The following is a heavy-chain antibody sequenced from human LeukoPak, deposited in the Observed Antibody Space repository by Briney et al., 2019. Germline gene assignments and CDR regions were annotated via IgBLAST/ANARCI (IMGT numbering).Heavy chain of an antibody. D-gene: IGHD2-15*01. CDR2: INHSGST. CDR3: ARGQVVVVVAATMAWFDP. J-gene: IGHJ5*02. CDR1: GGSFSGYY. Sequence: SETLSLTCAVYGGSFSGYYWSWIRQPPGKELEWIGEINHSGSTNYNPSLKSRVTISVDTSKNQFSLKLSSVTAADTAVYYCARGQVVVVVAATMAWFDPWGQGTLVTVSS. V-gene: IGHV4-34*01.